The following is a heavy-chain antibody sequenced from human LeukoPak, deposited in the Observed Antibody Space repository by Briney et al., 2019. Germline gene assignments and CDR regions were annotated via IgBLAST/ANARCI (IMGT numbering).Heavy chain of an antibody. Sequence: ASVKVSCKASGYTFTSYDINWVRQATGQGLEWMGWMNPNSGNTGYAQKFQGRVTMTRNTSISTAYMELSSLRSEDTAVYYCASLDIVVVPAAFDAFDIWGQGTMVTVSS. J-gene: IGHJ3*02. CDR2: MNPNSGNT. CDR1: GYTFTSYD. D-gene: IGHD2-2*01. CDR3: ASLDIVVVPAAFDAFDI. V-gene: IGHV1-8*01.